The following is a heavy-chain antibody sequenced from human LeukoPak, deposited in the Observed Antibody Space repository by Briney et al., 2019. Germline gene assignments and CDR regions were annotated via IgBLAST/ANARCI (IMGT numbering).Heavy chain of an antibody. V-gene: IGHV3-64*02. CDR3: ARVGYKNGGADYFDY. CDR1: GFPFSSYP. CDR2: ISGNGSST. J-gene: IGHJ4*02. D-gene: IGHD3-22*01. Sequence: PGGSLRLSCAASGFPFSSYPMHWVRQAPGKGPEYVSAISGNGSSTYYADSVKGRFTISRDNSKNTVYLQMGSLRPEDMAVYYCARVGYKNGGADYFDYWGQGTLVTVSS.